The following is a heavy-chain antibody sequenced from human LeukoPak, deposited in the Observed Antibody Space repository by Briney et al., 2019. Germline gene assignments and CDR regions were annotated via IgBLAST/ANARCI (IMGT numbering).Heavy chain of an antibody. D-gene: IGHD1-14*01. J-gene: IGHJ4*02. Sequence: GGSLRLSCVASGFTFSRYWMNWVRQTPGKGLEWVANIKQDGSEKYYVDSVKGRFTISRDNAKNSLYLQMNSLRAEDTAVYYCARAEYWGQGTLVTVSS. CDR1: GFTFSRYW. V-gene: IGHV3-7*01. CDR2: IKQDGSEK. CDR3: ARAEY.